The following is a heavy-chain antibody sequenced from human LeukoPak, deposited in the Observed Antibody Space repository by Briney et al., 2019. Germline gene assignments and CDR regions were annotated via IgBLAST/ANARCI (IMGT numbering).Heavy chain of an antibody. Sequence: GGSLRLSCAASGFTFSSYAMSWVRQAPGKGLEWVSAISGSGGGTYYADSVKGRFTISRDNSKNTLSLQMNSLRAEDTAVYYCAKDYYGSGSYRHFDYRGQGTLVTVSS. CDR3: AKDYYGSGSYRHFDY. CDR1: GFTFSSYA. D-gene: IGHD3-10*01. CDR2: ISGSGGGT. V-gene: IGHV3-23*01. J-gene: IGHJ4*02.